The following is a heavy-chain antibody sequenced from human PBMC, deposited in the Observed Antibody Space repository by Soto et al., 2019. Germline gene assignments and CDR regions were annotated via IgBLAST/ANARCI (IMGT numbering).Heavy chain of an antibody. J-gene: IGHJ6*02. V-gene: IGHV3-49*03. CDR1: GFTFGDYA. D-gene: IGHD2-2*01. CDR3: ASVTSWSQEYYYGMEV. Sequence: PGGSLRLSCKGSGFTFGDYAMSWFRQAPGKGLEWVSFIRSQAYGGATESAASVKGRFIISRDDYKSIAYLQMNSLKTEDTAVYFCASVTSWSQEYYYGMEVWGQGTTVTVSS. CDR2: IRSQAYGGAT.